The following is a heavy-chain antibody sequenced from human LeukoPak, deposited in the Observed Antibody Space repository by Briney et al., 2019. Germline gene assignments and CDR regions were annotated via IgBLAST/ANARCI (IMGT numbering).Heavy chain of an antibody. Sequence: PGGSLRLSCAASGFTFSSYSMNWVRQAPGKGLEWVSSISSSSSYIYYADSVKGRFTISRDNAKNSLYLQMNSLRAEDTAVYYCAREAVIVVPSIDYWGQGTLVTVSS. D-gene: IGHD3-22*01. CDR1: GFTFSSYS. CDR3: AREAVIVVPSIDY. J-gene: IGHJ4*02. CDR2: ISSSSSYI. V-gene: IGHV3-21*01.